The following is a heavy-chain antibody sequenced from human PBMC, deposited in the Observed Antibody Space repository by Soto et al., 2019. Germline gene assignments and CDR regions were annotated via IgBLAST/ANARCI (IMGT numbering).Heavy chain of an antibody. CDR2: IYYSGST. J-gene: IGHJ5*02. Sequence: QVQLQESGPGLVKPSQTLSLTCTVSGGSISSGDYYWSWIRQPPGKGLEWIGYIYYSGSTYYNPSLKRRVTRAVDAAKHRLSLKLCFVPAADTAVYYCAREDPSSNWFDPWGQGTLVTVSS. CDR1: GGSISSGDYY. CDR3: AREDPSSNWFDP. V-gene: IGHV4-30-4*01.